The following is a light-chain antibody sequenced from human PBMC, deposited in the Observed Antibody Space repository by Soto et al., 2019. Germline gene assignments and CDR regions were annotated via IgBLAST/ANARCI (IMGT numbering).Light chain of an antibody. J-gene: IGKJ5*01. CDR2: KVS. V-gene: IGKV2-30*02. CDR3: VKGTHWPIT. Sequence: DVVMTQSPLSLPVTLGQPASISCRSNQSLVHSDGIAYFSWFQQRPGRSPRRLIYKVSNRDSGVPARFSGSGSGTDFAVKSSRGEAEEVGVYDCVKGTHWPITFGQGTRLEIK. CDR1: QSLVHSDGIAY.